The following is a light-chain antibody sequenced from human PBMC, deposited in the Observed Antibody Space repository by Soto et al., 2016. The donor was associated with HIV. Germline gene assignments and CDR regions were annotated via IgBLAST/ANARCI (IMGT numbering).Light chain of an antibody. Sequence: EIVVTQSPLSLPVSPGEPASISCRSSQSLLHSTGYYYLDWYLQKPGQSPQLLIYLASNRASGVPDRFSGSGSGTDFTLQITRVEAEDVGIYYCMQSLHTRSFGQGPSWRSN. V-gene: IGKV2-28*01. J-gene: IGKJ2*01. CDR3: MQSLHTRS. CDR1: QSLLHSTGYYY. CDR2: LAS.